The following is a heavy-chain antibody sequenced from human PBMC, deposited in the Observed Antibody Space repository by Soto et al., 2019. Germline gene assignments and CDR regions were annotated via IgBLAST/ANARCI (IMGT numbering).Heavy chain of an antibody. CDR2: IYWDDDK. CDR1: GFSLSTSGVG. V-gene: IGHV2-5*02. Sequence: SGPTLVKPTQTLTLTCTFSGFSLSTSGVGVGWIRQPPGKALEWLALIYWDDDKRYSPSLKSRLTITKDTSKNQVVLTMTNMDPVDTATYYCAHRLFGRQHLGELDYFDYWGQGTLVTVSS. CDR3: AHRLFGRQHLGELDYFDY. D-gene: IGHD3-16*01. J-gene: IGHJ4*02.